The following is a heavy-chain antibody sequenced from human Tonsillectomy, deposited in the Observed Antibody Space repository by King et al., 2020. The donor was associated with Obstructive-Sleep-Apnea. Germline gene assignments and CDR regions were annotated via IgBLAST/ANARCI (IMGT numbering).Heavy chain of an antibody. V-gene: IGHV3-64D*08. CDR2: LNNDGGST. D-gene: IGHD1-26*01. CDR3: GGSLDF. Sequence: VQLVESGGDLVRPGGSLRLSCSASGFTFSNHAMHWVRQAPGKGLEYVSALNNDGGSTYYTDSMKGRFTIPRDNSRNTLYLQMSSLRIEDTAVYYCGGSLDFWGQGTLVTVSS. CDR1: GFTFSNHA. J-gene: IGHJ4*02.